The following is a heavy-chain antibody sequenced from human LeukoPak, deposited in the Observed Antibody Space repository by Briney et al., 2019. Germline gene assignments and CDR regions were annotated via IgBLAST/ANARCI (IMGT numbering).Heavy chain of an antibody. D-gene: IGHD4-17*01. CDR3: ASRSDYGDYY. CDR1: GGSISSGGYY. Sequence: SGTLSLTCTVSGGSISSGGYYWSWIRQHPGKGLEWIGYIYYSGSTYYSPSLKSRVTISVDTSKNQFSLKLSSVTAADTAVYYCASRSDYGDYYWGQGTLVTVSS. V-gene: IGHV4-31*03. J-gene: IGHJ4*02. CDR2: IYYSGST.